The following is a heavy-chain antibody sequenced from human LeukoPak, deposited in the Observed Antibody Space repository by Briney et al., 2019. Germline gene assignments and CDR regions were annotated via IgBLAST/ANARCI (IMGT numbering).Heavy chain of an antibody. Sequence: PGGSLRLSYAASGFTVSSNYMSWVRQAPGKGLEWVSVICSGGSTYYADSVKGRFTISRDNSKNTLYLQMNSLRAEDTAVYYCARSYYYDSSFDYWGQGTLVTVSS. CDR1: GFTVSSNY. CDR2: ICSGGST. V-gene: IGHV3-53*01. J-gene: IGHJ4*02. D-gene: IGHD3-22*01. CDR3: ARSYYYDSSFDY.